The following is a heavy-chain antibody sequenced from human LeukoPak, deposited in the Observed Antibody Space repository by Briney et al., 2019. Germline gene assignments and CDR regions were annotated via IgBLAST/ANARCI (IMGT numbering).Heavy chain of an antibody. Sequence: GASVKVSCKASGYTFTGYYMHWVRQAPGQGLEWMGWINPNSGGTNYAQKFQGRVTVTRDTSISTAYMELSRLRSDDTAVYYCARDGAYCGGDCYSDYWGQGTLVTVSS. CDR2: INPNSGGT. CDR1: GYTFTGYY. CDR3: ARDGAYCGGDCYSDY. J-gene: IGHJ4*02. V-gene: IGHV1-2*02. D-gene: IGHD2-21*02.